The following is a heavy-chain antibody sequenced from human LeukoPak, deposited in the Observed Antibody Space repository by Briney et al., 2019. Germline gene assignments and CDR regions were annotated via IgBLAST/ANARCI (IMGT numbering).Heavy chain of an antibody. Sequence: GGSLRLSCAASGFTFSSDAMSWVRQAPEKGLEWVSSISASGGSTYYADSVKGRFTISRDNSKNTLFLQMNSLRAEDTAIYFCAKDQYLDSAYWGQGALVTVSS. D-gene: IGHD2-2*02. V-gene: IGHV3-23*01. CDR3: AKDQYLDSAY. CDR1: GFTFSSDA. CDR2: ISASGGST. J-gene: IGHJ4*02.